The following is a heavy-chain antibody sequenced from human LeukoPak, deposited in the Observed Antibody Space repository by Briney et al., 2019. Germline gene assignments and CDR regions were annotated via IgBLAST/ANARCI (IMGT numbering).Heavy chain of an antibody. V-gene: IGHV4-39*01. J-gene: IGHJ4*02. CDR3: ASYGGNPRAFDY. Sequence: PSETLSLTCTVSGGSISSSSYYWGWIRQPPGKGLEWIGSIYYGGSTYYNSSLKSRITISVDTSKNQFSLKLTSVTAADTAVYYCASYGGNPRAFDYWGQGTLVTVPS. CDR1: GGSISSSSYY. D-gene: IGHD4-23*01. CDR2: IYYGGST.